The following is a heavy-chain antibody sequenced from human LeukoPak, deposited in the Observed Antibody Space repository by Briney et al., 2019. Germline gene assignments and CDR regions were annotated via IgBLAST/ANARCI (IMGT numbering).Heavy chain of an antibody. CDR2: INQDGSEK. J-gene: IGHJ3*02. CDR1: GFTFTTYW. CDR3: ATDLHYAFDI. Sequence: GESLRLSCAASGFTFTTYWMSWIRQAPGKGLEWVGNINQDGSEKYYVDSVKGRFTISRDNAKNSLYLQMNSLRDEDTAIYYCATDLHYAFDIWGQGTVVTVSS. D-gene: IGHD3-10*01. V-gene: IGHV3-7*01.